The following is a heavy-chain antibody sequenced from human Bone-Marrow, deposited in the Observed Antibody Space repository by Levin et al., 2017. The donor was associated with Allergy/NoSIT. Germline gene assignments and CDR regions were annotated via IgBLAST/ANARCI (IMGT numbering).Heavy chain of an antibody. CDR2: ISSGSSYI. J-gene: IGHJ4*02. Sequence: GSLRLSCAASGFTFSTYTMNWVRQAPGKGLECVSSISSGSSYIYYADSVKGRFTISRDNTESSLYLQMNSLTADDTAVYYCATGYTSGSLHFWGQGTLVTVSS. D-gene: IGHD6-19*01. CDR3: ATGYTSGSLHF. V-gene: IGHV3-21*01. CDR1: GFTFSTYT.